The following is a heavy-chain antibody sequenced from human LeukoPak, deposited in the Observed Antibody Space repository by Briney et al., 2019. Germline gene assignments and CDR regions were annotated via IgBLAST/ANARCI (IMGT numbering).Heavy chain of an antibody. D-gene: IGHD2-21*02. J-gene: IGHJ6*02. V-gene: IGHV3-30*03. CDR3: ARDHCGGDCYLYYYYGMDV. Sequence: PGRSLRVSCAASGFTFSSYGMHWVRQAPGKGLEWVAVISYDGSNKYYADSVKGRFTISRDNSKNTLYLQMNSLRAEDTAVYYCARDHCGGDCYLYYYYGMDVWGQGTTVTVSS. CDR2: ISYDGSNK. CDR1: GFTFSSYG.